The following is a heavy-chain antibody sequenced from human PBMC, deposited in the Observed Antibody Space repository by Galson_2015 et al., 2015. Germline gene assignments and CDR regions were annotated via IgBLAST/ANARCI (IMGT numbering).Heavy chain of an antibody. J-gene: IGHJ4*02. CDR2: ISSSSSSI. D-gene: IGHD2-21*02. CDR3: ATDPPGGDFPFDY. V-gene: IGHV3-48*02. Sequence: SLRLSCAASGFTFSTYSMNWVRQAPGKGLGWVSYISSSSSSIYYADSVKGRFTISRDNAKNSLYLQMYSLTDEDTAVYYCATDPPGGDFPFDYWGQGTLVTVSS. CDR1: GFTFSTYS.